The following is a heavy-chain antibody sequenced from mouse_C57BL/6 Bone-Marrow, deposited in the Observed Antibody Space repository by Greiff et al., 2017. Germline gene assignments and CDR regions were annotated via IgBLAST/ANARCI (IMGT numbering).Heavy chain of an antibody. Sequence: DVKLQESGPGLVKPSQSLSLTCSVTGYSITSGYYWNWIRQFPGNKLEWMGYISYDGSNNYNPSLKNRISITRDTSKNQFFLKLNSVTTEDTATYYCARADYWGQGTSVTGSS. J-gene: IGHJ4*01. V-gene: IGHV3-6*01. CDR1: GYSITSGYY. CDR3: ARADY. CDR2: ISYDGSN.